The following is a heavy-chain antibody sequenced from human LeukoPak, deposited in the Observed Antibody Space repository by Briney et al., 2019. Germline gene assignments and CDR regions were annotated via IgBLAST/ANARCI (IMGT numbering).Heavy chain of an antibody. CDR3: AREGRGSSWSNYMDV. Sequence: ASVKVSCKASGYTFAGYDISWVRQAPGQGLEWVGWINANIGGTNYAQKFQGRATVTRDTSTSTTYMELSRLRSDDTAVYYCAREGRGSSWSNYMDVWGKGTTVTASS. CDR1: GYTFAGYD. J-gene: IGHJ6*03. CDR2: INANIGGT. D-gene: IGHD6-13*01. V-gene: IGHV1-2*02.